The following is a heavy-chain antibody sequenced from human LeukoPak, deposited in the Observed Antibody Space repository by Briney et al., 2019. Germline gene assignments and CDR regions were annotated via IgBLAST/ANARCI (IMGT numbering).Heavy chain of an antibody. J-gene: IGHJ5*02. CDR1: GGSISSSGYY. D-gene: IGHD1-26*01. Sequence: PSETLSLTCTVSGGSISSSGYYWWWIRQPPGKGLEWIASIYYSGSTYYNPSLKSRVTISVDTSKNQLSLKLSSLTAPDTTVYYCARHEYSGSYYGLSWFDPSGQGTLVTVSS. CDR3: ARHEYSGSYYGLSWFDP. CDR2: IYYSGST. V-gene: IGHV4-39*01.